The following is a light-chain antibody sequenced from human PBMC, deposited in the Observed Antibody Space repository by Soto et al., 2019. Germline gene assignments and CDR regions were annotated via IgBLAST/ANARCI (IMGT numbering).Light chain of an antibody. CDR1: QSVSNN. Sequence: EIVMTQSPATLSVSPGDRATLSCRASQSVSNNLAWYQQKPGQAPRLLIYGASTRATGIPARFSGSGSGTEFTLTISSLQSEAFAVYYCQHYNHWPPLTFGGGTKVEIK. CDR2: GAS. V-gene: IGKV3-15*01. J-gene: IGKJ4*01. CDR3: QHYNHWPPLT.